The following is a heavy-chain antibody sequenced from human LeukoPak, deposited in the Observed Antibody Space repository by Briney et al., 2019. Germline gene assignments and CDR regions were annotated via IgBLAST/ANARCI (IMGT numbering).Heavy chain of an antibody. J-gene: IGHJ4*02. CDR1: GGSISSGGYY. Sequence: ETSETLSLTCTVSGGSISSGGYYWSWIRQHPGKGLEWIGYIYYSGSTYYNPSLKSRVTISVDTSKSQFSLKLGSVTAADTAVYYCARGAGNSYGYGNYYFDYWGQGTLVTVSS. V-gene: IGHV4-31*03. CDR3: ARGAGNSYGYGNYYFDY. CDR2: IYYSGST. D-gene: IGHD5-18*01.